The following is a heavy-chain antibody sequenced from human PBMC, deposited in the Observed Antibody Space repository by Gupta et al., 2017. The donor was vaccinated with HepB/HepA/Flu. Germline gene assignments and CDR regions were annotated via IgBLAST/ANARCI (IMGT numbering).Heavy chain of an antibody. CDR2: ISGSGDTT. D-gene: IGHD1-20*01. Sequence: EVQLLESGGGMVQRGGSLRLSCAASGFTFSSYVLSWVRQAPGKGLEWVSGISGSGDTTYYADSVKGRFTISRDNSKNTLYLQMNSLRAEDTAIYYCVARNWNARMYNWFDPWGQGTLVTVSS. V-gene: IGHV3-23*01. CDR3: VARNWNARMYNWFDP. CDR1: GFTFSSYV. J-gene: IGHJ5*02.